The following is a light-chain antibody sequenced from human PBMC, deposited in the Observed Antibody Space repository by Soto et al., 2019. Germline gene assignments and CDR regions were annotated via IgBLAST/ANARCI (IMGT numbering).Light chain of an antibody. CDR2: GNS. CDR1: SSKIGAGYD. CDR3: QSYDSSLSGSV. Sequence: QSVLTQPPSVSGAPGQRVTISCTGSSSKIGAGYDVHWYQQLPGTAPKLLIYGNSNRPSGVPDRVSGSKSGTSASLAITGLQAEDAADYYCQSYDSSLSGSVFGGGTKVTVL. J-gene: IGLJ3*02. V-gene: IGLV1-40*01.